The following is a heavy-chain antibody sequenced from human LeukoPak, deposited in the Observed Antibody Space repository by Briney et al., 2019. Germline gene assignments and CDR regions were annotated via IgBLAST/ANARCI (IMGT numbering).Heavy chain of an antibody. CDR3: ARQSNVLLWFGDPDY. Sequence: ASVKVSCKASGYTFTSYGISWVRQAPGQGLEWMGWISAYNGNTNYAQKLQGRVTMTTDTSTSTAYMELRSLRSDDTAVYYCARQSNVLLWFGDPDYWGQGTLVTVSS. J-gene: IGHJ4*02. CDR1: GYTFTSYG. CDR2: ISAYNGNT. D-gene: IGHD3-10*01. V-gene: IGHV1-18*01.